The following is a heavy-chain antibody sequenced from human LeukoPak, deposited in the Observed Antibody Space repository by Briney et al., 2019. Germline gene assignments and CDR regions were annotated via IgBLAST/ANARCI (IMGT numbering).Heavy chain of an antibody. CDR1: GFTFSTYG. D-gene: IGHD1-26*01. Sequence: GGTLRLSCAASGFTFSTYGMSWVRQAPGKGLEWVSGIGGSGGSRFYTDSVKGRFTISRGNSKNTLYLQMNSLRAEDTAVYYCAKLREWELPDLFDYWGQGTLVTVSS. J-gene: IGHJ4*02. V-gene: IGHV3-23*01. CDR2: IGGSGGSR. CDR3: AKLREWELPDLFDY.